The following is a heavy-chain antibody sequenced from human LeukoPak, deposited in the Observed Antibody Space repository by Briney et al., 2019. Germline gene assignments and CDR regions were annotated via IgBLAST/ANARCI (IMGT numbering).Heavy chain of an antibody. CDR1: GFTFSSYS. CDR3: GRVGGRSKAARGDAFDI. J-gene: IGHJ3*02. V-gene: IGHV3-21*06. D-gene: IGHD6-6*01. CDR2: ISSGSTYM. Sequence: GGSLRLSCAASGFTFSSYSMNWVRQAPGKGLEWVSSISSGSTYMYYADSVKGRFTISRDNAQNSVFLQMNSLRAEDTAVYYCGRVGGRSKAARGDAFDIWGQGTMVVVSS.